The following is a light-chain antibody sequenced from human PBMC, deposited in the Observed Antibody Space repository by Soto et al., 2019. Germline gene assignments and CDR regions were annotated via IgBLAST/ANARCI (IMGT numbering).Light chain of an antibody. V-gene: IGKV1-6*02. CDR3: LQDSIYPWT. Sequence: AVELTQSPYSLSASVGDRFTITCRASQDIINNLGWYQQKPWRAPKLLIFTASGLQSGVPSRFSGRGSGTDFTLTISSLQPEDFATYHCLQDSIYPWTFGQGSMVDIK. CDR2: TAS. J-gene: IGKJ1*01. CDR1: QDIINN.